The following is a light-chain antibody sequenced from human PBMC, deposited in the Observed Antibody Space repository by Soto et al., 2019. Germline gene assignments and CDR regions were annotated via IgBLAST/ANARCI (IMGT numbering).Light chain of an antibody. CDR1: QSVGIY. V-gene: IGKV3-11*01. Sequence: EIVLTQSPATLSLSPGERATLSCSASQSVGIYLGWYQQRPGQAPRLLIYDESKRAAGIPARFSGSGSGTDFTLTINSLEPEDFAVYYCQHRSTWPRAFGQGTRLEIK. CDR3: QHRSTWPRA. CDR2: DES. J-gene: IGKJ5*01.